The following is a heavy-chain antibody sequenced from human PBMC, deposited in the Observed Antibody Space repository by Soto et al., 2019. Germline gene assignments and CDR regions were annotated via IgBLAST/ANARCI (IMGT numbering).Heavy chain of an antibody. CDR3: ARDPVLYYYDSSGYSTRAPDY. J-gene: IGHJ4*02. D-gene: IGHD3-22*01. V-gene: IGHV1-46*01. Sequence: ASVKVSCKASGYTFTSYYMHWVRQAPGQGLEWMGIINPSGGSTSYAQKFQGRVTMTRDTSTSTVYMELSSLRSEDTAVYYCARDPVLYYYDSSGYSTRAPDYWGQGTLATVSS. CDR1: GYTFTSYY. CDR2: INPSGGST.